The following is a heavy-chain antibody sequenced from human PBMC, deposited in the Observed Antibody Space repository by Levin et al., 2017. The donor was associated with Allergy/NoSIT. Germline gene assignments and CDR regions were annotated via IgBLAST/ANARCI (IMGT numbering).Heavy chain of an antibody. CDR3: ATNKVLYPMTHYKY. Sequence: KTGGSLRLSCAASGFTFSSYSMTWVRQAPGKGLEWVSSISTSSSYMHYADSVKGRFTISRDNAKNSLYLQMNSLRDEDTAVYYCATNKVLYPMTHYKYWGQGTLVTVSS. CDR2: ISTSSSYM. V-gene: IGHV3-21*06. CDR1: GFTFSSYS. J-gene: IGHJ4*02. D-gene: IGHD4/OR15-4a*01.